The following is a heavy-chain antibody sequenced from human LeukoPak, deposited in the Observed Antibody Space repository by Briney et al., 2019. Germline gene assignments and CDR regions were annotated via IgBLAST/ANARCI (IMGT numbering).Heavy chain of an antibody. J-gene: IGHJ3*02. V-gene: IGHV4-59*12. D-gene: IGHD2-2*01. CDR1: GGSISSYY. Sequence: SSETLPLTCTVSGGSISSYYWSWIRQPPGKGLEWIGYIYYSGSNNYNPSLKSRVTISVDTSKNQFSLRLSSVTAAATAVYYCARRRPIREYQLLHRGNAFDIWGQGTMVTVSS. CDR2: IYYSGSN. CDR3: ARRRPIREYQLLHRGNAFDI.